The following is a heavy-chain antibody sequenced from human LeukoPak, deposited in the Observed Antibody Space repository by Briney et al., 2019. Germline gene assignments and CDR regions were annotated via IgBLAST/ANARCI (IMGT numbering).Heavy chain of an antibody. CDR2: IYHSGST. J-gene: IGHJ4*02. V-gene: IGHV4-38-2*02. Sequence: PSETLSLTCTVSGYSISSGYYWGWMRQPPGKGLEWIGSIYHSGSTYYNPSLKSRVTISVDTSKNQFSLKLSSVTAADTAVYYCARDLRRRGYDAGGGYYFDYWGQGTLVTVSS. CDR3: ARDLRRRGYDAGGGYYFDY. CDR1: GYSISSGYY. D-gene: IGHD5-12*01.